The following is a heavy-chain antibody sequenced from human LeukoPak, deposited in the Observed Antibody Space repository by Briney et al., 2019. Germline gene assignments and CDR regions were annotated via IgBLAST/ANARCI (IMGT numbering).Heavy chain of an antibody. Sequence: SETLSLTCTVSGGSISSYYWSWIRQPPGKGLEWIGEINHSGSTNYNPSLKSRVTISVDTSKNQFSLKLSSVTAADTAVYYCARGPSTTVEHYYYYGMDVWGQGTTVTVSS. CDR3: ARGPSTTVEHYYYYGMDV. V-gene: IGHV4-34*01. CDR1: GGSISSYY. D-gene: IGHD4-23*01. CDR2: INHSGST. J-gene: IGHJ6*02.